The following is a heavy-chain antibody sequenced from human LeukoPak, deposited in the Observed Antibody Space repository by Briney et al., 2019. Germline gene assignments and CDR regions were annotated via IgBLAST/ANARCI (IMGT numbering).Heavy chain of an antibody. CDR2: ISGRGGGT. CDR3: AKRGVVIRVILVGFHKEAYYFDS. CDR1: GITLSNYG. J-gene: IGHJ4*02. D-gene: IGHD3-22*01. Sequence: GGSLRLSCAVSGITLSNYGMSWVRQAPGKGLEWVAGISGRGGGTNYADSVKGRFTISRDNPKNTLYLQMNSLRAEDTAVYFCAKRGVVIRVILVGFHKEAYYFDSWGQGALVTVSS. V-gene: IGHV3-23*01.